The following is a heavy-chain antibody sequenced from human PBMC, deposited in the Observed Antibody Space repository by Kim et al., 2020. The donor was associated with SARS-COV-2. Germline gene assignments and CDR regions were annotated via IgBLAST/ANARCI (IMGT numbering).Heavy chain of an antibody. D-gene: IGHD5-12*01. J-gene: IGHJ3*02. CDR2: INHSGST. CDR3: ARGQGVWLRGRVAFDI. V-gene: IGHV4-34*01. CDR1: GGSFSGYY. Sequence: SETLSLTCAVYGGSFSGYYWSWIRQPPGKGLEWIGEINHSGSTNYNPSLKSRVTISVDTSKNQFSLRLSSVTAADTAVYYCARGQGVWLRGRVAFDIWGQGTMVTVSS.